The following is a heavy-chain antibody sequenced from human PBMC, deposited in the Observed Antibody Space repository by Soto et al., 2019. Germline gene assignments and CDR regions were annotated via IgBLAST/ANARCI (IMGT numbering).Heavy chain of an antibody. J-gene: IGHJ6*03. Sequence: PSETLSLTCTVSGGSISSGGYYWSWIRQHPGKGLEWIGYIYYSGSTYYNPSLKSRVTISVDTSKNQFSLKLSSVTAADTAVYYWGKSRFWGGYYYSYRDVGGKGTRVTVP. CDR1: GGSISSGGYY. D-gene: IGHD3-16*01. CDR3: GKSRFWGGYYYSYRDV. V-gene: IGHV4-31*03. CDR2: IYYSGST.